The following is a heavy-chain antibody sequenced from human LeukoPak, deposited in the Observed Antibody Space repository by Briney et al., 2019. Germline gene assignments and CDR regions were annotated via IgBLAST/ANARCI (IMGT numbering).Heavy chain of an antibody. Sequence: PGGSLRLSCAASGFTFSNYNINWVRQAPGKGLEWVSYISTSGRAIFYADSVKSRFTISRDNAKNSLFLQMNSLRDEDTAVYYCARVPLYDRSGYYFDYWGLGTLVTVSS. CDR3: ARVPLYDRSGYYFDY. D-gene: IGHD3-22*01. CDR1: GFTFSNYN. J-gene: IGHJ4*02. V-gene: IGHV3-48*02. CDR2: ISTSGRAI.